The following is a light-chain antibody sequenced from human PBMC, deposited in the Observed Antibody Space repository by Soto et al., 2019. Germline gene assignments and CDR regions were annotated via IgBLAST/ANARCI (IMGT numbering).Light chain of an antibody. J-gene: IGKJ1*01. CDR2: DAS. CDR3: QQYSTYWT. CDR1: QTISSW. Sequence: DIQMTQSPSTLSASVGDRVTITCRASQTISSWLAWYQQKPGKAPKLLIYDASSLESWVPSRFSGSGSGTEFTLTISSLQPDDFASYYCQQYSTYWTFGQGTEVEI. V-gene: IGKV1-5*01.